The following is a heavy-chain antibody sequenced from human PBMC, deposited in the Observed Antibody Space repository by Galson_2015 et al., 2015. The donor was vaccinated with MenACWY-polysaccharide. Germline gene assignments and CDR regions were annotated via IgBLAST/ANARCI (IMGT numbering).Heavy chain of an antibody. J-gene: IGHJ3*02. D-gene: IGHD3-10*02. Sequence: SLRLSCAASGSRFSNSGMHWVRQAPGKGLEWVAVIQYDGSQKQYIDSVKGRFTISRDNSKNTLYLEMNSLRAEDTALYYCAREGSRIVFHAFDTWGQGTMVTVSS. V-gene: IGHV3-33*01. CDR3: AREGSRIVFHAFDT. CDR1: GSRFSNSG. CDR2: IQYDGSQK.